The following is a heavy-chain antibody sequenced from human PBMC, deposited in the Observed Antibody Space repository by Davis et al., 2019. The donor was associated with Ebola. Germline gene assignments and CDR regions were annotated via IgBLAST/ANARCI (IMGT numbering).Heavy chain of an antibody. CDR3: ARPWYSGTYYDAYDI. Sequence: SETLSLTCNVSGGSLSGYSWSWIRQSPGKGLEWIGEFAHSGSSNYNPSLRSRVTISVDTSRNQFSLKLSSATAADTAVYYCARPWYSGTYYDAYDIWGQGTMVAVSS. D-gene: IGHD1-26*01. J-gene: IGHJ3*02. CDR2: FAHSGSS. CDR1: GGSLSGYS. V-gene: IGHV4-34*01.